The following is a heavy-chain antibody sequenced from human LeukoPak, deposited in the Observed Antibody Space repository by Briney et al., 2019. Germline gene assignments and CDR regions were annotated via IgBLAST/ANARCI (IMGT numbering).Heavy chain of an antibody. V-gene: IGHV4-31*03. CDR3: ARDSSGYYWGGYYYYGMDA. Sequence: PSETLSLTCTVSGGSISSGGYYWSWIRQHPGKGLEWIGYIYYSGSTYYNPSLKSRVTISVDTSKNQFSLKLSSVTAADTAVYYCARDSSGYYWGGYYYYGMDAWGQGTTVTVSS. CDR2: IYYSGST. CDR1: GGSISSGGYY. J-gene: IGHJ6*02. D-gene: IGHD3-22*01.